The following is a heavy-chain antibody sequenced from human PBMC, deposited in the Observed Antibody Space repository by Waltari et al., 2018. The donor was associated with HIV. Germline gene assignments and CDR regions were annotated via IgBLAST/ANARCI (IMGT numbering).Heavy chain of an antibody. CDR2: IYYSGST. CDR3: ARRPVLRFLEWGGWFDP. D-gene: IGHD3-3*01. Sequence: QLQLQESGPGLVKPSETLSLTCTVSGGSIRSSSYYWGWIRKPPGKGLEWIGSIYYSGSTYYNPSLKSRVTISVDTSKNQFSLKLSSVTAADTAVYYCARRPVLRFLEWGGWFDPWGQGTLVTVSS. J-gene: IGHJ5*02. CDR1: GGSIRSSSYY. V-gene: IGHV4-39*01.